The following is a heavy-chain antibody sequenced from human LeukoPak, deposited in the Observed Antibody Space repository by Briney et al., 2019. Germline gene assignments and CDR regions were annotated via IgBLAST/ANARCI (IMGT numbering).Heavy chain of an antibody. CDR2: ISSSSSYI. CDR3: ASRSIAEARVSDY. D-gene: IGHD6-13*01. V-gene: IGHV3-21*01. Sequence: SGGSLRLSCAASGFTFSSYSMNWVRQAPGKGLEWVSSISSSSSYIYYADSVKGRFTISRDNAKNSLYLQMNSLRAEDTAVYYCASRSIAEARVSDYWGQGTLVTVSS. J-gene: IGHJ4*02. CDR1: GFTFSSYS.